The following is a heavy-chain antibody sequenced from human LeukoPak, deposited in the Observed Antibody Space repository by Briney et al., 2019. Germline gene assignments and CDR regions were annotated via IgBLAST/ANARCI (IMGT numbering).Heavy chain of an antibody. CDR2: MNPNSGNT. J-gene: IGHJ4*02. V-gene: IGHV1-8*01. CDR3: ARGNGRRSGYDPGGY. D-gene: IGHD5-12*01. CDR1: GYTFTSYD. Sequence: ASVKVSCKASGYTFTSYDINWVQQATGQGLEWMGWMNPNSGNTGYTQKFQGRVTMTRNTSISTAYMELSSLRSEDTAVYYCARGNGRRSGYDPGGYWGQGTLVTVSS.